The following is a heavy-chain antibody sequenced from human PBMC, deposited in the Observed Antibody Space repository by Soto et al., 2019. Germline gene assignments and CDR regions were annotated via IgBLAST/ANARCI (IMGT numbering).Heavy chain of an antibody. Sequence: QVPLVQSGAEVKKPGASVKVSCKASGYTFTSYGISWVRQAPGQGLEWMGWISAYNGNTNYAQKLQGRVTMTTDTSTSTAYMELRSLRSDDTAVYYCARDPGYDYVWGSYRYVPFDYWGQGTLVTVSS. D-gene: IGHD3-16*02. V-gene: IGHV1-18*01. CDR2: ISAYNGNT. CDR1: GYTFTSYG. CDR3: ARDPGYDYVWGSYRYVPFDY. J-gene: IGHJ4*02.